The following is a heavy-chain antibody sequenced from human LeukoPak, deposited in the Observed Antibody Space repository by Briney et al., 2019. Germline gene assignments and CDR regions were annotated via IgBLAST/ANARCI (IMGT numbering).Heavy chain of an antibody. CDR1: GGSISSSSYY. V-gene: IGHV4-39*01. D-gene: IGHD3-3*01. CDR3: ARRGQTYYDFWSGYPSRKNAFDI. Sequence: PSETLSLTCTVSGGSISSSSYYWGWIRQPPGKGLEWIGSIDYSWSTYYNPSLKSRVTISVDTSKNQFSLKLSSVTAADTAVYYCARRGQTYYDFWSGYPSRKNAFDIWGQGTMVTVSS. J-gene: IGHJ3*02. CDR2: IDYSWST.